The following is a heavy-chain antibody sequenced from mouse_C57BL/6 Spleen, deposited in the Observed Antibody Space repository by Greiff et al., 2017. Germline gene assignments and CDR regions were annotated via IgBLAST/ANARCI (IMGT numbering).Heavy chain of an antibody. CDR1: GYTFTSYW. CDR2: IYPGSGST. J-gene: IGHJ2*01. V-gene: IGHV1-55*01. Sequence: QVQLQQPGAELVKPGASVKMSCKASGYTFTSYWITWVKQRPGQGLEWIGDIYPGSGSTNYNEKFKSKATLTVDTSSSTAYMQLSSLTSADSAVYYCARDDTTVVGYYFDYWGQGTTLTVSS. CDR3: ARDDTTVVGYYFDY. D-gene: IGHD1-1*01.